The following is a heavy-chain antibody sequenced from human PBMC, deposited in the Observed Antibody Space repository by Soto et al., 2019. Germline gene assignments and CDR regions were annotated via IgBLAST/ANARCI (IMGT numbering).Heavy chain of an antibody. CDR2: ITSTGGRA. Sequence: EVQLLESGGGLVQPGASLRLSCVASGFTFTTYALAWVRQAPGKGLDWVSTITSTGGRAYYADSVEGRFTISRDSSENTLYLHMNNLRSEDTAVYYCAKVRTSLGFSHFYYGMDVWGQGTSVIVSS. CDR1: GFTFTTYA. D-gene: IGHD1-7*01. J-gene: IGHJ6*02. CDR3: AKVRTSLGFSHFYYGMDV. V-gene: IGHV3-23*01.